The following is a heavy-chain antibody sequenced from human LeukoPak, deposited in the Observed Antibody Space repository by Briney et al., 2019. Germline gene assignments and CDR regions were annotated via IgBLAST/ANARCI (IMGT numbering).Heavy chain of an antibody. V-gene: IGHV3-7*01. CDR1: GFTFSSYW. CDR3: ARVRRAKRRNRYYFYYYMDV. D-gene: IGHD1-14*01. Sequence: GGSLRLSCAASGFTFSSYWMSWVRQAPGKGLEWVANIKQDGSEKYYVDSVKGRFTISRDNAEDSLYLQMNSLRAEDTAVHFCARVRRAKRRNRYYFYYYMDVWGKGTTVTVSS. CDR2: IKQDGSEK. J-gene: IGHJ6*03.